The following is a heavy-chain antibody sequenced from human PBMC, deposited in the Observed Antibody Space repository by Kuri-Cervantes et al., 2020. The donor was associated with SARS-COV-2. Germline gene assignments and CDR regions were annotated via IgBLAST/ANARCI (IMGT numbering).Heavy chain of an antibody. CDR2: VRSKANNYAT. Sequence: GESLKISCAASGFTFSDYYMSWIRQAPGKGLEWVGRVRSKANNYATAYAASVKGRFTISRDDSKNMAYLQTNSLKTEDTAVYYCTTLIDYWGQGALVTVSS. J-gene: IGHJ4*02. V-gene: IGHV3-73*01. CDR3: TTLIDY. CDR1: GFTFSDYY.